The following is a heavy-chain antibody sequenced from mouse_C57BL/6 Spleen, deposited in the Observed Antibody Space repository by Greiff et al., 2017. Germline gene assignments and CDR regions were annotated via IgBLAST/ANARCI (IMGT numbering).Heavy chain of an antibody. CDR1: GFTITDYY. CDR2: IDPEDGDT. J-gene: IGHJ1*03. CDR3: TTASWEGYFDV. D-gene: IGHD4-1*01. V-gene: IGHV14-1*01. Sequence: EVQLQQSGAELVRPGASVKLSCTASGFTITDYYMHWVKQRPEQGLEWIGRIDPEDGDTEYAPKFQGKATMTADTSSNTAYLQLSSLTSEDTSVYCCTTASWEGYFDVWGTGTTVTVSS.